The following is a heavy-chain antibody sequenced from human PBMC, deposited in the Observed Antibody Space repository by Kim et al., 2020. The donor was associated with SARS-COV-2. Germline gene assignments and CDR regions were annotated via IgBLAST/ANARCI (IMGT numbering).Heavy chain of an antibody. D-gene: IGHD3-10*01. J-gene: IGHJ4*02. CDR3: GRIASSGSYFDF. CDR1: GYSFTSNW. Sequence: GESLKISCKGSGYSFTSNWMGWVRQLPGKGLEWMGIIYPGDSDTRYSPSFQGQVTISADKSISTAYLQWSSLKASDTAMYYCGRIASSGSYFDFWGQGTLVTVFS. V-gene: IGHV5-51*01. CDR2: IYPGDSDT.